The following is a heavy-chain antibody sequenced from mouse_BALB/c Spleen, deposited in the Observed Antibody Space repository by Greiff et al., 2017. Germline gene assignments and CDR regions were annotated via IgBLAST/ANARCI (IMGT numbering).Heavy chain of an antibody. J-gene: IGHJ2*01. CDR3: ARSTGGD. CDR2: IYPGSGNT. V-gene: IGHV1-77*01. D-gene: IGHD4-1*02. Sequence: QVQLQQSGAELARPGASVKLSCTASGYTFTDYYINWVKQRTGQGLEWIGEIYPGSGNTYYNEKFKGKATLTADKSSSTAYMQLSSLTSEDSAVYVGARSTGGDWGQGTTLTVSS. CDR1: GYTFTDYY.